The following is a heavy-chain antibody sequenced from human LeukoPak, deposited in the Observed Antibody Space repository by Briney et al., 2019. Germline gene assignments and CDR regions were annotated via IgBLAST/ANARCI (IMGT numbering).Heavy chain of an antibody. CDR3: AREAAHFNYDILTGYAYYFDY. V-gene: IGHV3-53*01. D-gene: IGHD3-9*01. Sequence: AGGSLRLSCAVSGFTVSSNYMSWVRQAPGKGLEWVSVIYDIGNTYYADSVKGRFTISRDTSKNTVYLQMNSLTTEDTAVYYCAREAAHFNYDILTGYAYYFDYWGQGTLVTVSS. CDR2: IYDIGNT. J-gene: IGHJ4*02. CDR1: GFTVSSNY.